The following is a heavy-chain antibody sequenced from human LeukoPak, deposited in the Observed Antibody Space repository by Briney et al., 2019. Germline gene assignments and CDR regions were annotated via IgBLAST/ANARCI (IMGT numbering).Heavy chain of an antibody. CDR3: AKDEDHSSTSCYYY. CDR2: ISGSGGST. CDR1: GFTFSSYA. Sequence: GGSLRLSCAASGFTFSSYAMSWVRQAPGKGLEWVSAISGSGGSTYYADSVKGRFTISRDNSKHTLYLQMNSLRAEDTAVYYCAKDEDHSSTSCYYYWGQGTLVTVSS. D-gene: IGHD2-2*01. J-gene: IGHJ4*02. V-gene: IGHV3-23*01.